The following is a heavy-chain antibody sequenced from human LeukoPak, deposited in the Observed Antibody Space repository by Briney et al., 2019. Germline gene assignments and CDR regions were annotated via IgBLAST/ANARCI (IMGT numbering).Heavy chain of an antibody. CDR3: AMRKPYDSSGPFDY. J-gene: IGHJ4*02. Sequence: ASVKVSCRASGYTFTSYAMHWVRQAPGQRLEWMGWINAGNGNTKYSQKFQGRVTITRDTSASTAYMELSSLRSEDTAMYYCAMRKPYDSSGPFDYWGQGTLVTVSS. V-gene: IGHV1-3*01. D-gene: IGHD3-22*01. CDR1: GYTFTSYA. CDR2: INAGNGNT.